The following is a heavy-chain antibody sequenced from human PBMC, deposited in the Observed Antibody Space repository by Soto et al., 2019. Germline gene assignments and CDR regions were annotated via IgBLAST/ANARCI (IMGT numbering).Heavy chain of an antibody. CDR3: ARRGGGTTPLNYYYGMDV. CDR1: GYSFTSYW. J-gene: IGHJ6*02. V-gene: IGHV5-10-1*01. D-gene: IGHD1-7*01. Sequence: PGESLKISCKGSGYSFTSYWISWVRQMPGKGLEWMGRIDPSDSYTNYSPSFQGHVTISADKSISTAYLQWSSLKASDTAMYYCARRGGGTTPLNYYYGMDVWGQGTTVTVSS. CDR2: IDPSDSYT.